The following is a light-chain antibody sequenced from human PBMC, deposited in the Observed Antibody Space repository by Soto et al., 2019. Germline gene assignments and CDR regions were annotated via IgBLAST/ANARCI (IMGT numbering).Light chain of an antibody. CDR1: KNTGIW. J-gene: IGKJ4*01. V-gene: IGKV1-5*03. CDR2: KAS. CDR3: QQYNHFPLT. Sequence: DIPMTQSPSTLSASVGDRVTITCRASKNTGIWLALYQQKPGKAPKVLIYKASSLKNGVPSRFSGSVSGTEFSLTISSLQPDYFATYYCQQYNHFPLTFGGGTSVEIK.